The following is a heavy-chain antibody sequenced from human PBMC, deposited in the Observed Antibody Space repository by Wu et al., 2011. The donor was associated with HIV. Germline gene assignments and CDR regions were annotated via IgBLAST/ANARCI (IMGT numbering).Heavy chain of an antibody. J-gene: IGHJ3*01. D-gene: IGHD3-16*01. V-gene: IGHV1-18*01. Sequence: QVQLVQSGAEVKKPGASVKVSCKASGYTFTTYGISWVRQAPGQGLEWIGWIRTYNGETNYAQKFQGRVTVTTDTSXSTVYMEVRSLRSDDTAVYYCARDPSHWVRWDLERGHAFDFWGQGTMVTVSS. CDR3: ARDPSHWVRWDLERGHAFDF. CDR2: IRTYNGET. CDR1: GYTFTTYG.